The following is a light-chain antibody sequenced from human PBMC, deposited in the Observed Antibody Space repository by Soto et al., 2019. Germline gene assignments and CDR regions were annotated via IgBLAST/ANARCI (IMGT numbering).Light chain of an antibody. J-gene: IGLJ1*01. V-gene: IGLV2-23*01. CDR3: CSFARSSTSYV. CDR1: SSDVGSSNL. Sequence: QSALTQPASVSGSPGQSITTSCTGTSSDVGSSNLVSWYQQHPGKTPKLIIYEGSRRPSGVSGRFSGSMSGNAASLTISGLQAEDEADYYCCSFARSSTSYVFGTGTKVTVL. CDR2: EGS.